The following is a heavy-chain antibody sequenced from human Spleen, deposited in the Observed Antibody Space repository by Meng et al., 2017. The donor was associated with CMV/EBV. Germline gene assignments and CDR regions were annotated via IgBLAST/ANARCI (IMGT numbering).Heavy chain of an antibody. CDR2: IYYSGST. Sequence: SSCYYWGWTRQPPGKGLEWIGSIYYSGSTYYNPSLKSRVTISVDTSKNQFSLKLSSVTAANTAVYYCARPYCSSTSCYGVRSNWFDPWGQGTLVTVSS. CDR3: ARPYCSSTSCYGVRSNWFDP. V-gene: IGHV4-39*01. J-gene: IGHJ5*02. D-gene: IGHD2-2*01. CDR1: SSCYY.